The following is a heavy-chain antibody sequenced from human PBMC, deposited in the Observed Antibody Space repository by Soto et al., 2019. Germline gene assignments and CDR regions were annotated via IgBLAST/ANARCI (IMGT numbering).Heavy chain of an antibody. Sequence: GSLRLSCAAFGYTFRSYDMHWVRQVTGKGLEWVSVIGSAGDSNYAPSVKGRFTISRENAKNSLYLQMNSLRAGDTAVYYCARGSKGTYGMDVWGQGTTVTVSS. V-gene: IGHV3-13*01. D-gene: IGHD3-10*01. CDR3: ARGSKGTYGMDV. J-gene: IGHJ6*02. CDR2: IGSAGDS. CDR1: GYTFRSYD.